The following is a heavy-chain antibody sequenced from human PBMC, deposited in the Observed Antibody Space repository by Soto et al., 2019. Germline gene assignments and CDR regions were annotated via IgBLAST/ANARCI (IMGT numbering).Heavy chain of an antibody. CDR3: ARANPGYCSGGSCFSSYYYYGMDV. J-gene: IGHJ6*02. V-gene: IGHV3-33*01. Sequence: QVQLVESGGGVVQPGRSLRLSCAASGFTFSSYGMHWVRQAPGKGLEWVAVIWNDGSNKYYADSVKGRFTISRHSSKNTLYLQMNSLRAEDTAVYYCARANPGYCSGGSCFSSYYYYGMDVWGQGTTVTVSS. D-gene: IGHD2-15*01. CDR1: GFTFSSYG. CDR2: IWNDGSNK.